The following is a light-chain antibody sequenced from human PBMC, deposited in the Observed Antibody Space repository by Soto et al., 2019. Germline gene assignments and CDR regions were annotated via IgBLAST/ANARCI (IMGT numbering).Light chain of an antibody. Sequence: EIVMTQSPATQAVSPVERATLSCRATDSVIRKLAWYQQKPGQAPRLLIYGASTRATGSPARCSGSGSGTEFTLTISSLQSEDFAVYYCQQYNNWPPITFGQGTRLEI. CDR2: GAS. J-gene: IGKJ5*01. CDR1: DSVIRK. CDR3: QQYNNWPPIT. V-gene: IGKV3-15*01.